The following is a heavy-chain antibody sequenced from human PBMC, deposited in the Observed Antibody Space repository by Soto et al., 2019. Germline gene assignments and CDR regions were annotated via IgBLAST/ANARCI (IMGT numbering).Heavy chain of an antibody. Sequence: ASVKVSCKASGYTFSDYYIHCVRQAPGQGLEWMGWINPNSGGTKYAPKFQGVVTMTRDTSITTAYMELSRLRSGDTAVYYCAREPATAKPEGVDFWGQGTLVTVSS. CDR1: GYTFSDYY. D-gene: IGHD1-1*01. CDR3: AREPATAKPEGVDF. CDR2: INPNSGGT. V-gene: IGHV1-2*02. J-gene: IGHJ4*02.